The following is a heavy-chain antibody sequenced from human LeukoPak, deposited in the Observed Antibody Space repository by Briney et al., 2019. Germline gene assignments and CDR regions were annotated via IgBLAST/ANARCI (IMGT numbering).Heavy chain of an antibody. CDR3: ARELEQVGY. J-gene: IGHJ4*02. Sequence: GGSLRLSCAVSGFTASSFGMSWVRQAPGKGLEWVSAITGGGVGTYYADSVKGRFTISRDNSKNTLYLQMNSLRAEDTAVYYCARELEQVGYWGQGTLVTVSS. V-gene: IGHV3-23*01. CDR2: ITGGGVGT. D-gene: IGHD1/OR15-1a*01. CDR1: GFTASSFG.